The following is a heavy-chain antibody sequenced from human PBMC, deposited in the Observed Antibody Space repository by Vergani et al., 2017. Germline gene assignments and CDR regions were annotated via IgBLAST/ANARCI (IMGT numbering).Heavy chain of an antibody. CDR1: GGSISSSSYY. J-gene: IGHJ4*02. CDR2: IYYSGST. CDR3: ASSIAVHTFDY. V-gene: IGHV4-39*01. D-gene: IGHD6-19*01. Sequence: QVQLQESGPGLVKPSETLSLTCTVSGGSISSSSYYWGWIRQPPGKGLEWIGSIYYSGSTYYNPSLKSRVTISVDTSKNQFSLKLSSVTAADTAVYYCASSIAVHTFDYWGQGTLVTVSS.